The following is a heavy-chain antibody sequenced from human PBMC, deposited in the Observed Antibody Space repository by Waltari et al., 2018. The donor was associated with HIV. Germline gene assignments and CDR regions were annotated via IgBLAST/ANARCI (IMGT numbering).Heavy chain of an antibody. V-gene: IGHV4-34*01. J-gene: IGHJ4*02. CDR1: GESVRNSF. CDR2: IDYSGNT. CDR3: ARGSVAGRYFDY. D-gene: IGHD6-19*01. Sequence: QVQLQQWGAGLLKPSETLSRTCAVYGESVRNSFWSWIRQSPGQGLEWIGEIDYSGNTNYNPSLKSRVTVSVDTSKNQFSLKLTSVTAVDTAVYYCARGSVAGRYFDYWGQGALVTVSS.